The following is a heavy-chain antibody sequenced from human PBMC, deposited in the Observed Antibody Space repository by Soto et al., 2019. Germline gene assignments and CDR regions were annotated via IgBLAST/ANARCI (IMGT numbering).Heavy chain of an antibody. J-gene: IGHJ4*02. CDR3: ARDQAGPVDY. V-gene: IGHV3-30-3*01. CDR1: GFTFSSYA. Sequence: QVQLVESGGGVVQPGRSLRLSCAASGFTFSSYAMHWVRQAPGKGLEWVAVISYDGSNKYYADSVKGRFTISRDNSKNTLYLQMNSLRAEDTAVYYCARDQAGPVDYWGQGTLVTVSS. D-gene: IGHD6-25*01. CDR2: ISYDGSNK.